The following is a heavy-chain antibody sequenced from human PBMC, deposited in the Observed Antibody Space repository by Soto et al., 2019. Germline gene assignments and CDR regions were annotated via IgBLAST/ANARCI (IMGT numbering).Heavy chain of an antibody. CDR3: ARERARVFDS. J-gene: IGHJ4*02. CDR1: GFTFSSYA. Sequence: GGSLRLSCAASGFTFSSYAMSWVRQAPGKGLEWVSAISGSGGTIYYADSVKGRFSISSYNAKNSLYLQLSSLRAEDTAVYFCARERARVFDSWGQGTLVTVSS. CDR2: ISGSGGTI. V-gene: IGHV3-23*01.